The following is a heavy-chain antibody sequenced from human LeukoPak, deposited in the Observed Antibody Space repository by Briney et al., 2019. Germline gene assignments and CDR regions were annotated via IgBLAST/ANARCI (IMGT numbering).Heavy chain of an antibody. CDR2: ISAYNGNT. D-gene: IGHD3-10*01. CDR3: ARDWGTMVRGEGRFDY. V-gene: IGHV1-18*01. Sequence: ASVKVSCKASGYTFTSYDINWVRQATGQGLEWMGRISAYNGNTNYAQKVQGRVTMTTDTSTSTAYMELSSLRSEDTAVYYCARDWGTMVRGEGRFDYWGQGTLVTVSS. CDR1: GYTFTSYD. J-gene: IGHJ4*02.